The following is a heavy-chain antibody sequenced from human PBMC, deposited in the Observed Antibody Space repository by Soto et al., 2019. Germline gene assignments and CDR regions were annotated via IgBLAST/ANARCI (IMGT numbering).Heavy chain of an antibody. CDR3: ARPYQLLTTQKHYYYYYMDV. CDR2: IYPGDSDT. Sequence: GESLKISCKGSGYSFTSYWIGWVRQMPGKGLEWMGIIYPGDSDTRYSPSFQGQVTISADKSISTSYLQWSSLKASDTAMYYCARPYQLLTTQKHYYYYYMDVWGKGTTVTVSS. V-gene: IGHV5-51*01. CDR1: GYSFTSYW. J-gene: IGHJ6*03. D-gene: IGHD2-2*01.